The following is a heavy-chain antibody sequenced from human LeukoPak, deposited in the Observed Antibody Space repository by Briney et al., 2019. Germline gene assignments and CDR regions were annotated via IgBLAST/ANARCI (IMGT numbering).Heavy chain of an antibody. Sequence: GGSLRLSCAASGFTFSNYYMSWVRQAPGKGLEWVGNIRQDASAVFQVDSLKGRFTVSRDNTKNSLYLQMSSLRVEDTAVYYCARWIHDSAAWRLDYWGRGALVTVSS. D-gene: IGHD3-22*01. J-gene: IGHJ4*02. CDR3: ARWIHDSAAWRLDY. CDR2: IRQDASAV. V-gene: IGHV3-7*04. CDR1: GFTFSNYY.